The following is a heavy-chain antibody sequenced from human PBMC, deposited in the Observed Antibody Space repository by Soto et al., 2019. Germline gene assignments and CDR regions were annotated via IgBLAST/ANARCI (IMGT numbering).Heavy chain of an antibody. D-gene: IGHD3-3*01. J-gene: IGHJ6*02. CDR2: ISYDGSNK. CDR1: GFAFRSYG. CDR3: AKVLPDDFWSGSPLVGIEV. Sequence: GSLRLSCAASGFAFRSYGMHCVRQAPGKGLEGVALISYDGSNKYSADSVNGRFTISIDNSKNTLYLQMNSLRAEDTAVYYCAKVLPDDFWSGSPLVGIEVWGQGTTVTVSS. V-gene: IGHV3-30*18.